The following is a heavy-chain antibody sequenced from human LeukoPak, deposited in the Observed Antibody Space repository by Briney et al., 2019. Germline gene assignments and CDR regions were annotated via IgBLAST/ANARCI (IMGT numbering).Heavy chain of an antibody. V-gene: IGHV1-2*02. CDR3: ASEALTRFPPYFDF. D-gene: IGHD3-3*01. CDR1: GYTFTGYY. Sequence: ASVKVSCKASGYTFTGYYMHWVRQAPGQGLEWMGWINPNSGGTNYAQKFQGRVTMTRDTSISTAYMELSRLRSDDTAVYYCASEALTRFPPYFDFWGQGTLVTVSS. J-gene: IGHJ4*02. CDR2: INPNSGGT.